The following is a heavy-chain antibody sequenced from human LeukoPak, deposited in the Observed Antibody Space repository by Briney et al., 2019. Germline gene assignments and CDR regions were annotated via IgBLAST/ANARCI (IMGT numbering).Heavy chain of an antibody. D-gene: IGHD1-7*01. V-gene: IGHV4-59*12. CDR2: IYYSGST. CDR3: ARMYNWNYLLDP. CDR1: GGSISSYY. Sequence: KPSETLSLTCTVSGGSISSYYWSWIRQPPGKGLEWIGYIYYSGSTNYNPSLKSRVTISVDTSKNQFSLKLSSVTAADTAVYYCARMYNWNYLLDPWGQGTLVTVSS. J-gene: IGHJ5*02.